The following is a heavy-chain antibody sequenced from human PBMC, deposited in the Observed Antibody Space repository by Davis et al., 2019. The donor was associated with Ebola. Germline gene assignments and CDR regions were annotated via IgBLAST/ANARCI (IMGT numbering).Heavy chain of an antibody. D-gene: IGHD2-15*01. CDR1: GYSLPYSR. Sequence: GESPIPPRQGPGYSLPYSRIGRVRQLPGKGPEWIGITYPADSDTSYVPSFPGRVTISADKSISTAYLQWSSLRASDTAMYYCATLPFCTGGSCYRGLDSWGQGTLVTVSS. V-gene: IGHV5-51*01. CDR3: ATLPFCTGGSCYRGLDS. CDR2: TYPADSDT. J-gene: IGHJ5*02.